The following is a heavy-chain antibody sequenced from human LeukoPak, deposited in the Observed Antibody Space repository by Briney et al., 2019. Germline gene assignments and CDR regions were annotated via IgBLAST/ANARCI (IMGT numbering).Heavy chain of an antibody. CDR1: GGTCSSYA. J-gene: IGHJ6*03. CDR3: ASRGGNYVDYYYMDV. D-gene: IGHD3-16*01. Sequence: GASVKVSCKASGGTCSSYAISWVRQAPGQGLEWMGGIIPIFGTANYAQKFQGRVTITTDESTSTAYMELSSLRSEDTAVYYCASRGGNYVDYYYMDVWGKGTTVTVSS. CDR2: IIPIFGTA. V-gene: IGHV1-69*05.